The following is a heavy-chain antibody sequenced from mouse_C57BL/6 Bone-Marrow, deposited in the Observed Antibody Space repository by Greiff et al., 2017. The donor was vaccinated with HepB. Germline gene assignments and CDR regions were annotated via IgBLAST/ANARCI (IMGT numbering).Heavy chain of an antibody. Sequence: EVQGVESGGGLVQPGGSLKLSCAASGFTFSDYYMYWVRQTPEKRLEWVAYISNGGGSTYYPDTVKGRFTISRDNAKNTLYLQMSRLKSEDTAMYYCARHEGYYESAMDYWGQGTSVTVSS. CDR3: ARHEGYYESAMDY. CDR2: ISNGGGST. CDR1: GFTFSDYY. V-gene: IGHV5-12*01. J-gene: IGHJ4*01. D-gene: IGHD2-4*01.